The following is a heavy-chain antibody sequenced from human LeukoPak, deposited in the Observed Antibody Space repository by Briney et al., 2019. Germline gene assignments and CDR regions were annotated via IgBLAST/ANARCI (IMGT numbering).Heavy chain of an antibody. J-gene: IGHJ4*02. CDR1: AGSFISSSHH. D-gene: IGHD3-22*01. Sequence: SETLSLTCTVSAGSFISSSHHWGWIRQSPGKGLEWIGTVYYGRTTYYNPSLDGRVTISLDTSKNQFSLKLSSVTAADTAVYYCARADLRDSSGYSKRRGKTKLFDYWGQGTLVTVSS. CDR2: VYYGRTT. CDR3: ARADLRDSSGYSKRRGKTKLFDY. V-gene: IGHV4-39*01.